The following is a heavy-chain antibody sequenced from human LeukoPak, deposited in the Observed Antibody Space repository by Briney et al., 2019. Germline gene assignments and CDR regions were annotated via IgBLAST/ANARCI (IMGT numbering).Heavy chain of an antibody. J-gene: IGHJ4*02. CDR2: IYSGGST. D-gene: IGHD3-22*01. CDR3: ARWDSSGYRKYYFDY. Sequence: PGGSLRLSCAASGFTVSSNYMNWVRQAPGKGLEWVSIIYSGGSTYYADSVKGRFTISRDNSKNTLYLQMNSLTAEDTAVYYCARWDSSGYRKYYFDYWGQGTLVTVSS. V-gene: IGHV3-53*01. CDR1: GFTVSSNY.